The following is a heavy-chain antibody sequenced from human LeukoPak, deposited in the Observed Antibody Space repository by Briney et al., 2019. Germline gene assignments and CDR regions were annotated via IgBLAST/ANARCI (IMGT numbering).Heavy chain of an antibody. D-gene: IGHD2-15*01. J-gene: IGHJ4*02. Sequence: SETLSLTCAVYGESFSDYYWSWIRQPPGKGLEWIGEINHSGSTNYNPSLKSRVTISIDTSKNQYFLNLSSVTAADTAVYYCARFDGYCSGGSCRYFDYWGQGTLVTVSS. V-gene: IGHV4-34*01. CDR1: GESFSDYY. CDR2: INHSGST. CDR3: ARFDGYCSGGSCRYFDY.